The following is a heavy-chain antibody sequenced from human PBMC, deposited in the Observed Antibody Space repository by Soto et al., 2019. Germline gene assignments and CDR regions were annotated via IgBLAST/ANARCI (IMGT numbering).Heavy chain of an antibody. V-gene: IGHV1-3*01. Sequence: QVQLVQSGAEVKKPGASVKVSCKASGYTFSTFPMHWVRQAPGQNLEWMGWINAANGDTGYSQNFQGRVTITRDTIASTAYMELSGLRSEDTAVYFCARKDYYGSGTYHFDYWGQGTLVTVSS. D-gene: IGHD3-10*01. J-gene: IGHJ4*02. CDR2: INAANGDT. CDR3: ARKDYYGSGTYHFDY. CDR1: GYTFSTFP.